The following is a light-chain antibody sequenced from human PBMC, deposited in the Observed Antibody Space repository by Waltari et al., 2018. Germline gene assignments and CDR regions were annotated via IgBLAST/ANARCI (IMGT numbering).Light chain of an antibody. CDR3: AAWDDSLSGPV. V-gene: IGLV1-47*01. Sequence: QSVLTQPPSASGTPGQRVTISCSGSSSNIGSNYVYWYQQLPGTAPKLLIYRNNQRPSGVPDRSSGSKSGTSAALAIIGLRSEDEADYYCAAWDDSLSGPVFGGGTKLTVL. CDR2: RNN. CDR1: SSNIGSNY. J-gene: IGLJ3*02.